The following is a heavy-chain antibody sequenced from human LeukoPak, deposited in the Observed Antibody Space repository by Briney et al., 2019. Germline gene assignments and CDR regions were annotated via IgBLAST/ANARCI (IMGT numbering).Heavy chain of an antibody. CDR1: GGSIGRYY. CDR2: INHSGST. V-gene: IGHV4-34*01. CDR3: ARGQEGATLDY. J-gene: IGHJ4*02. D-gene: IGHD1-26*01. Sequence: SETLSLTCTVSGGSIGRYYWSWIRQPPGKGLEWIGEINHSGSTNYNPSLKSRVTISVDTSKNQFSLKLSSVTAADTAVYYCARGQEGATLDYWGQGTLVTVSS.